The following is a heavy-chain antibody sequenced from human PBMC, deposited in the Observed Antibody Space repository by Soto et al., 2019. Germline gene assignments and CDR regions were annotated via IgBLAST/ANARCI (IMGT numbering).Heavy chain of an antibody. V-gene: IGHV1-24*01. D-gene: IGHD3-3*01. Sequence: XSVKVSCRVSGCTLTELSMHWVRQAPGKGLEGMGGFXPEDGXTLYAQKFQGXXTMPEDTXXATDYMELSSLRSEDTAVYYCATGLDFWSDRDYWGQGNLVTVSS. J-gene: IGHJ4*02. CDR1: GCTLTELS. CDR3: ATGLDFWSDRDY. CDR2: FXPEDGXT.